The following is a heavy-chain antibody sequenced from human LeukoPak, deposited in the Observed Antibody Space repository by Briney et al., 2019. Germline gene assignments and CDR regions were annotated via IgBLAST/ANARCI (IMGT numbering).Heavy chain of an antibody. CDR2: IRSKSEGGTT. J-gene: IGHJ4*02. D-gene: IGHD3-16*01. Sequence: GGSLRLSCAASGFTFTNYAVSWVRQAPGKGLEWVGHIRSKSEGGTTDYAAPVKGRFTISRDDSKNTLSLHMSSLKTEDTAVYFCATGGSILAHWGQGTLVTVSS. V-gene: IGHV3-15*01. CDR1: GFTFTNYA. CDR3: ATGGSILAH.